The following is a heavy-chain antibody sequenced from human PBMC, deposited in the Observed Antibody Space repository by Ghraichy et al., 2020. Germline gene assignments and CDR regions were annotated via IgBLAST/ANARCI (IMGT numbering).Heavy chain of an antibody. D-gene: IGHD1-14*01. Sequence: SETLSLTCSVFGVSMTSYYWNWIRQRPGKGLEWIGYIYYTGSTSYTSSLASQVTMSVETSKNQFSLTLTSVTAAATAVYYCASSGIRASAFDPWGQGTLVTVSS. CDR3: ASSGIRASAFDP. V-gene: IGHV4-59*01. CDR1: GVSMTSYY. CDR2: IYYTGST. J-gene: IGHJ5*02.